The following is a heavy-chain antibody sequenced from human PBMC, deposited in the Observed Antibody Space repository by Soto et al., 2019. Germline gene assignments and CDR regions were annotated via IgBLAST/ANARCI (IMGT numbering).Heavy chain of an antibody. CDR1: GYTFTGYA. V-gene: IGHV1-3*05. J-gene: IGHJ4*02. Sequence: QVQLVQSGAEEKKPGASVKVSCKASGYTFTGYAMHWVRQAPGQRLEWMGWINAGNGNTKYSQKVQGRVTITRETPASTAYMELSSLRSEDTAVYYCARAVAVPADFDYWGQGTLVTVSS. CDR2: INAGNGNT. CDR3: ARAVAVPADFDY. D-gene: IGHD6-19*01.